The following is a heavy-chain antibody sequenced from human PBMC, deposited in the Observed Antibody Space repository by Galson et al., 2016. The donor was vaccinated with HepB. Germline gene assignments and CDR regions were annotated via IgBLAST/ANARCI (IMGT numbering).Heavy chain of an antibody. CDR1: GFTFSSYG. Sequence: SLRLSCAASGFTFSSYGMHWVRQAPGKGLEWVAVISYDGSNKYYADSVKGRFTISRDNSKHTLYLQMNSLRAEDTAVYYCAKDSGYDGGAFEYWGQGTLVTVSS. J-gene: IGHJ4*02. D-gene: IGHD5-12*01. CDR2: ISYDGSNK. V-gene: IGHV3-30*18. CDR3: AKDSGYDGGAFEY.